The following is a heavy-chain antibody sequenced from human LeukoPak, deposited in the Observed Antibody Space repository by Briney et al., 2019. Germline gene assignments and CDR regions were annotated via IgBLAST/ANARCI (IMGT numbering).Heavy chain of an antibody. CDR3: ARGSLRYFDWPRMDV. V-gene: IGHV1-3*01. D-gene: IGHD3-9*01. J-gene: IGHJ6*03. Sequence: GASVKVSCKASGYTFTSYAMHWVRQAPGQRLEWMGWINAGDGNTNYAQKLQGRVTMTTDTSTSTAYMELRSLRSDDTAVYYCARGSLRYFDWPRMDVWGKGTTVTVSS. CDR1: GYTFTSYA. CDR2: INAGDGNT.